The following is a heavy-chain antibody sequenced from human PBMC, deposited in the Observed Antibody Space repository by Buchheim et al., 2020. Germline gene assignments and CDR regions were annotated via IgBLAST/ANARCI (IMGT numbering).Heavy chain of an antibody. Sequence: EVQLVESGGGLIQPGGSLRLSCAASGFTFSSYEMNWVRQAPGKGLEWVSYISIIGSTIYYSDSVKGRFTISRDNAKNSLSLQMNSLRAEDTAVYYCARDRVNIVATINYYYYGMDVWGQGTT. V-gene: IGHV3-48*03. CDR2: ISIIGSTI. CDR1: GFTFSSYE. J-gene: IGHJ6*02. D-gene: IGHD5-12*01. CDR3: ARDRVNIVATINYYYYGMDV.